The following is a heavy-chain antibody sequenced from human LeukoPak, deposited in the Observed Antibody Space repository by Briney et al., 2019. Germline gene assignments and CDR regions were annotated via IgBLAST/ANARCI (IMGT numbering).Heavy chain of an antibody. Sequence: GGSLRLSCAASGFTVSRHGMHWVRQAPGKGLEWMAFISYDGSKKYYADSVKGRFTISRDNAKKSLYLQMNSLRAEDTAVYYCARDNGNKYYFDYWGQGTLVTVSS. V-gene: IGHV3-30*03. CDR1: GFTVSRHG. J-gene: IGHJ4*02. CDR3: ARDNGNKYYFDY. D-gene: IGHD2-8*01. CDR2: ISYDGSKK.